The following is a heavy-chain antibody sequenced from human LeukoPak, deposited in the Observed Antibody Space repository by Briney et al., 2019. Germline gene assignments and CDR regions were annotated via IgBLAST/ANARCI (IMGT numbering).Heavy chain of an antibody. Sequence: GASVKVSCKASGYTFTGYYMHWVRQAPGQGLEWMGWINPNSGGTNYAQKFQGRVTMTRDTSISTAYMELSRLRSDDTAVYYCARDRGITMVRGVKSNSFDYWGQGTLVTVSS. D-gene: IGHD3-10*01. V-gene: IGHV1-2*02. CDR3: ARDRGITMVRGVKSNSFDY. CDR2: INPNSGGT. J-gene: IGHJ4*02. CDR1: GYTFTGYY.